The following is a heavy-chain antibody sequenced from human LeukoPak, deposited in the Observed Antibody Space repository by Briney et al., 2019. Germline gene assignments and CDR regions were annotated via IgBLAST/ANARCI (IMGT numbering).Heavy chain of an antibody. J-gene: IGHJ4*02. CDR1: GGSLSSYY. CDR2: ISYTGST. Sequence: PSETLSLTCTVSGGSLSSYYWSWIRQPPGKGLEWIGSISYTGSTYYNPSLKSRVSISADTSKNQFSLKLSSVTAADTAIYYCARSFGYSYGLPFDYWGQGNLVTVSS. CDR3: ARSFGYSYGLPFDY. V-gene: IGHV4-39*01. D-gene: IGHD5-18*01.